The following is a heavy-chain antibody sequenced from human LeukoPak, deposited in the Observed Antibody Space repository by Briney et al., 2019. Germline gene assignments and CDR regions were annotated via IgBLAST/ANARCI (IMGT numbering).Heavy chain of an antibody. J-gene: IGHJ4*02. CDR1: GFTFSSYG. CDR2: ISYDGSNK. V-gene: IGHV3-30*18. Sequence: PGKSLRLSCAASGFTFSSYGMHWVRQAPGKGLEWVAVISYDGSNKYYADSVKGRFTISRDNSKNTLYLQMNSLRAEDTAVYYCAKAAAVAGGFDYWGQGTLVTVSS. CDR3: AKAAAVAGGFDY. D-gene: IGHD6-19*01.